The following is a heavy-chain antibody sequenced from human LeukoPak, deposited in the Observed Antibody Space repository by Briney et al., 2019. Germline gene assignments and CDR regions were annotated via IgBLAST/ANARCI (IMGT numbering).Heavy chain of an antibody. CDR2: INHSGST. V-gene: IGHV4-34*01. D-gene: IGHD3-16*02. J-gene: IGHJ3*02. Sequence: SETLSLTCAVYGGSFSGYYWSWIRQPPGKGLEWIGEINHSGSTNYNPSLKSRVTISVDTSKNQFSLKLSSVTAADTAVYYCARARPDRSAFDIWGQGTMVTVSS. CDR1: GGSFSGYY. CDR3: ARARPDRSAFDI.